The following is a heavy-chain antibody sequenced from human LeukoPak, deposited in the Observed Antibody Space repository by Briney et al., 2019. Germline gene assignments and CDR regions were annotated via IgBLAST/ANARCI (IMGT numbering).Heavy chain of an antibody. CDR1: GFTFSSYA. D-gene: IGHD2-15*01. CDR2: ISGSGGNT. V-gene: IGHV3-23*01. CDR3: AKQRSEVVVAATNY. J-gene: IGHJ4*02. Sequence: PGGSLRLSCADSGFTFSSYAMSWVRQAPGKGLEWVSAISGSGGNTYYAESVKGRFTISRDNSQNTLNLQMNSLRAEDTAVYYCAKQRSEVVVAATNYWGQGTLVTVSS.